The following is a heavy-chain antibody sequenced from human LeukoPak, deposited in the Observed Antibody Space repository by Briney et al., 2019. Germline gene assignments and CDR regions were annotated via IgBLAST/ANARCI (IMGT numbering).Heavy chain of an antibody. V-gene: IGHV3-11*01. J-gene: IGHJ3*02. Sequence: GGSLRLSCATSGVTFSDYYMSWIRQAPGKGLEWVSYISSSGSTKYYADSVKGRFTISRDNAKNSLYLQMNSLRAEDTAVYYCARETIFWAFDIWGQGTMVTVSS. CDR3: ARETIFWAFDI. CDR2: ISSSGSTK. D-gene: IGHD3-9*01. CDR1: GVTFSDYY.